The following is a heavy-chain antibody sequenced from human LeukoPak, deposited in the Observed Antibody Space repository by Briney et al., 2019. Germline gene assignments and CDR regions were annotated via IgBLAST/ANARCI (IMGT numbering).Heavy chain of an antibody. J-gene: IGHJ4*02. D-gene: IGHD3-22*01. V-gene: IGHV3-23*01. Sequence: GSLRLSCAASGFTFSSYAMSWVRQAPGKGLEWVSAISGSGGSTYYADSVKGRFTISRDNSKNTLSLQMNSLRAEDTAVYYCARDYYDGIGYYYDDYWGQGTLVTVSS. CDR3: ARDYYDGIGYYYDDY. CDR2: ISGSGGST. CDR1: GFTFSSYA.